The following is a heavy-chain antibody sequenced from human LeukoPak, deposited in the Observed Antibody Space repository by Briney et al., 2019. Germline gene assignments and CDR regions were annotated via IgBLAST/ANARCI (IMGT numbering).Heavy chain of an antibody. CDR1: GGSISSGSYY. CDR3: ARDRDSSSSADY. J-gene: IGHJ4*02. D-gene: IGHD6-6*01. CDR2: IYTSGST. V-gene: IGHV4-61*02. Sequence: SQTLSLTCTVSGGSISSGSYYWSWIRRPAGKGLEWIGRIYTSGSTNYNPSLKSRVTISVDTSKNQFSLKLSSVTAADTAVYYCARDRDSSSSADYWGQGTLVTVSS.